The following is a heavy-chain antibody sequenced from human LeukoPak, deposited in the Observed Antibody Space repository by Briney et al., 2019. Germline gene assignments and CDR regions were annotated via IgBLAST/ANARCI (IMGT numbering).Heavy chain of an antibody. D-gene: IGHD2-2*01. V-gene: IGHV3-7*01. CDR1: GFTFSSYW. CDR3: ARDFSLDQLHDY. Sequence: PGGSLRLSCAASGFTFSSYWMSWVRQAPGKGLEWVANIKQDGSEKNYVDSVKGRFTISRDNAKNSLYLQMNSLRAEYTAVYYCARDFSLDQLHDYWRQGTLVTVSS. CDR2: IKQDGSEK. J-gene: IGHJ4*02.